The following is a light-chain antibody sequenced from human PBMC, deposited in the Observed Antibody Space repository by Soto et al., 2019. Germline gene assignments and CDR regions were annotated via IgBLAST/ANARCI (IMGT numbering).Light chain of an antibody. Sequence: DIQLTQSPSFLSASVGDRVTITCRACQGISSYLAWYQQKPGKAPKLLIYAASILQSGVPSRFSGSGSGAEYTLTISSLQPEDFAAYYCQQLDSSPSFGPGTEVYIK. V-gene: IGKV1-9*01. CDR2: AAS. J-gene: IGKJ3*01. CDR3: QQLDSSPS. CDR1: QGISSY.